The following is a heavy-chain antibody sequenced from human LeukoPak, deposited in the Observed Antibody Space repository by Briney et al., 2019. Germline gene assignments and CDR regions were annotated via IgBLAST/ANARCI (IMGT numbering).Heavy chain of an antibody. CDR3: ARASRDGYNQNFDH. J-gene: IGHJ4*02. CDR2: IFPGDSDT. CDR1: GYSFSIYW. Sequence: GESLKISCKASGYSFSIYWIGWVRQMPGKGLEWMGIIFPGDSDTRYDPSFQGQVTISADSPTSTAYLQWSSLRASDTAMYYCARASRDGYNQNFDHWGQGTLVTVSS. V-gene: IGHV5-51*01. D-gene: IGHD5-24*01.